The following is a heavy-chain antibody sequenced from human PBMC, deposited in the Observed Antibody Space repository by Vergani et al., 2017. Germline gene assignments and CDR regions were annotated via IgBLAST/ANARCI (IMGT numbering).Heavy chain of an antibody. J-gene: IGHJ3*02. V-gene: IGHV3-33*08. CDR2: IWYDGSNK. Sequence: LVASVCFFFQPFISLLLSFSSSFFTFIIYALHWFRQAPGKGLEWVAVIWYDGSNKYYADSVKGRFTISRDNSKNTLYLQMNSLRAEDTSVYYCARGWVGFGEFTADAFYIWGQARMVTVSS. CDR1: FFTFIIYA. CDR3: ARGWVGFGEFTADAFYI. D-gene: IGHD3-10*01.